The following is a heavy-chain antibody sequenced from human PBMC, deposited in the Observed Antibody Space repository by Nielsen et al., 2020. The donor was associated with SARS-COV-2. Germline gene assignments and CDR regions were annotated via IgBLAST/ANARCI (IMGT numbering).Heavy chain of an antibody. V-gene: IGHV3-33*01. CDR1: GFTFSSYG. D-gene: IGHD4-17*01. Sequence: GESLKISCAASGFTFSSYGMHWVRQAPGKGLEWVAVIWYDGSNKYYADSVKGRFTISRDNSKNTLYLQMNSLRAEDTAVYYRARAPDYGDSSFDYWGQGTLVTVSS. CDR2: IWYDGSNK. CDR3: ARAPDYGDSSFDY. J-gene: IGHJ4*02.